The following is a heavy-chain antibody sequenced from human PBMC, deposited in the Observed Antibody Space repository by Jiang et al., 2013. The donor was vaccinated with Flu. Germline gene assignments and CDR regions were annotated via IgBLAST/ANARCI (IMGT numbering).Heavy chain of an antibody. Sequence: LLKPSETLSLTCTVSGGSISSYYWSWIRQPPGKGLEWIGYIYYSGSTNYNPSLKSRVTISVDTSKNQFSLKLSSVTAADTAVYYCARVGCSGGSCYSGYWGQGTLVTVSS. J-gene: IGHJ4*02. V-gene: IGHV4-59*01. CDR2: IYYSGST. D-gene: IGHD2-15*01. CDR3: ARVGCSGGSCYSGY. CDR1: GGSISSYY.